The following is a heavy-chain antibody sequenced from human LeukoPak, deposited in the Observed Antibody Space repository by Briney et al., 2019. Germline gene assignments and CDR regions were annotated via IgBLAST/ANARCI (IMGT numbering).Heavy chain of an antibody. V-gene: IGHV1-24*01. CDR2: FDPEDGET. CDR1: GYTLTELS. J-gene: IGHJ4*02. CDR3: ATDLNYGSGSRDY. Sequence: ASVKVSCKVSGYTLTELSMHWVRQAPGKGLEWMGGFDPEDGETIYAQKFQGRVTMTEDASTDTAYMELSSLRSEDTAVYYCATDLNYGSGSRDYWGQGTLVTVSS. D-gene: IGHD3-10*01.